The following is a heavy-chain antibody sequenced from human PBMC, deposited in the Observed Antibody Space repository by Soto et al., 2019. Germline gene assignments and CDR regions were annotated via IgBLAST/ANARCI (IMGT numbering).Heavy chain of an antibody. CDR1: GFSLTSGVVG. D-gene: IGHD2-2*01. V-gene: IGHV2-5*01. CDR3: AHRLPGPSEYDV. J-gene: IGHJ6*02. CDR2: TNWNDGK. Sequence: ITLKESGPTLVNPTQPLMLTYTFSGFSLTSGVVGVSWIRQPPGAALEGVALTNWNDGKYDNPSLRNRLTITQHTSKHQVVLTITNMAPVDTATYYCAHRLPGPSEYDVWGQGTKVTVAS.